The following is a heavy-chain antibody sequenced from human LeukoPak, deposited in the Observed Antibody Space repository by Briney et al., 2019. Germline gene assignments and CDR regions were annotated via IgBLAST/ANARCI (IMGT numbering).Heavy chain of an antibody. V-gene: IGHV3-11*03. CDR2: ISSSSSYT. Sequence: GGSLRLSCAASRFTFSDYYMTWIRQAPGKGLEWVSYISSSSSYTNYADSVKGRFTISRDNAKNSLYLQMKSLTAEDTAVYYCARRTRRGFFDYWGQGTLVTVSS. CDR1: RFTFSDYY. CDR3: ARRTRRGFFDY. D-gene: IGHD1-1*01. J-gene: IGHJ4*02.